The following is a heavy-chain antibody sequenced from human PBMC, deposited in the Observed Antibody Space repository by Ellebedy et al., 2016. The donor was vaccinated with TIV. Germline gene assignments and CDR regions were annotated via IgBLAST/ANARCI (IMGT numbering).Heavy chain of an antibody. D-gene: IGHD2-8*01. CDR3: ARSCTNALCYNY. Sequence: GESLKISCAASGFTFSNYWIHWVRQAPGKGLVWLSRINRDGSSANYADSVKGRFSLSRDNAKNSLYLQMNSLRAADTALYYCARSCTNALCYNYWGQGTLVTVSS. V-gene: IGHV3-74*01. CDR1: GFTFSNYW. CDR2: INRDGSSA. J-gene: IGHJ4*02.